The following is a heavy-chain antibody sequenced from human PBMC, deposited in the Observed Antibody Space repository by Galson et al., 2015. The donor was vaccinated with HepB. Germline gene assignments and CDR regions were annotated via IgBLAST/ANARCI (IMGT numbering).Heavy chain of an antibody. D-gene: IGHD3-22*01. V-gene: IGHV5-10-1*01. Sequence: QSGAEVKKPGESLRISCKGSGYSFTSYWISWVRQMPGKGLEWMGRIDPSDSYTNYSPSFQGHVTISADKSISTAYLQWSSLKASDTAMYYCARTYYYDSSGYWNPDAFDIWGQGTMGTVSS. CDR2: IDPSDSYT. CDR1: GYSFTSYW. CDR3: ARTYYYDSSGYWNPDAFDI. J-gene: IGHJ3*02.